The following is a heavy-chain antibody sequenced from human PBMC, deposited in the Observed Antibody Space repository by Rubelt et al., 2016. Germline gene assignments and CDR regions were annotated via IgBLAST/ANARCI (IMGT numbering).Heavy chain of an antibody. D-gene: IGHD5-18*01. CDR1: GGSISSSSYY. J-gene: IGHJ6*02. V-gene: IGHV4-39*07. CDR3: ARGRHSYGYYYYGMDV. CDR2: IYYSGST. Sequence: QLQLQESGPGLVKPSETLSLTCTVSGGSISSSSYYWGWIRQPPGKGLEWIGSIYYSGSTNYNPALKGGGTISVDTSKNQCSRKLSSGTAAETAVYYCARGRHSYGYYYYGMDVWGQGTTVTVSS.